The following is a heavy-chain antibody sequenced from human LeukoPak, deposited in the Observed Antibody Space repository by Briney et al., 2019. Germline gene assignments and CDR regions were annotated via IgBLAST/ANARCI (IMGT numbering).Heavy chain of an antibody. V-gene: IGHV1-2*02. D-gene: IGHD2-2*01. CDR3: ARVLVPAALRDDAFDI. CDR2: INPNSGGT. CDR1: GYTFTGYY. Sequence: ASVKVSCKASGYTFTGYYMHRVRQAPGQGLEWMGWINPNSGGTNYAQKFQGRVTMTRDTSISTAYMELSRLRSDDTAVYYSARVLVPAALRDDAFDIWGQGTMVTVSS. J-gene: IGHJ3*02.